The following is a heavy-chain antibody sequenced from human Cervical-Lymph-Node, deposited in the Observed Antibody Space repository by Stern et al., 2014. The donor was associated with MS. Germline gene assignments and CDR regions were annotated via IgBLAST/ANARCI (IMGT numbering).Heavy chain of an antibody. J-gene: IGHJ6*02. V-gene: IGHV1-69*01. CDR3: ARDFTVAGTNYYYGMDV. CDR1: GGTFTSYA. CDR2: IIPILGPA. D-gene: IGHD6-19*01. Sequence: QVQLQQSGAEVKKPGASVKVSGKASGGTFTSYAIRWVRQAPGTGLEGRGGIIPILGPANSAQTLQGKVPITADESTSTAYMELSSLRSGDTAVYYCARDFTVAGTNYYYGMDVWGQGTTVTVSS.